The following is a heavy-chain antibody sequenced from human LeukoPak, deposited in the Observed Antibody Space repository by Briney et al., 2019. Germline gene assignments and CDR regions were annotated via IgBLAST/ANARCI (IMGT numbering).Heavy chain of an antibody. D-gene: IGHD2-21*02. CDR2: IYPGDSDT. CDR3: ARLYDIHCGGDCYTLDY. V-gene: IGHV5-51*01. Sequence: GESLKISCKGSGYSFTSYWIGWVRQMPGKGLEWMGIIYPGDSDTTYSPSFQGQVTISADKSISTAYLQWSSLKASDTAMYYCARLYDIHCGGDCYTLDYWGQGTLVTVSS. CDR1: GYSFTSYW. J-gene: IGHJ4*02.